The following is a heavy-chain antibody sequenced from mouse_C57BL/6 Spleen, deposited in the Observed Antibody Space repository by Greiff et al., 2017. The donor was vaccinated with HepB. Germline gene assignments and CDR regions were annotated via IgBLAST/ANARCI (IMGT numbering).Heavy chain of an antibody. CDR3: TTGGRAMDY. V-gene: IGHV14-1*01. Sequence: VHVKQSGAELVRPGASVKLSCTASGFNIKDYYMHWVKQRPEQGLEWIGRIDPEDGDTEYAPKFQGKATMTADTSSNTAYLQLSSLTSEDTAVYYCTTGGRAMDYWGQGTSVTVSS. CDR1: GFNIKDYY. J-gene: IGHJ4*01. CDR2: IDPEDGDT.